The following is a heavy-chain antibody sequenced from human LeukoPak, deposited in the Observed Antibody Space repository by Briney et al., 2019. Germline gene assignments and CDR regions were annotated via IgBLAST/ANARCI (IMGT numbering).Heavy chain of an antibody. CDR3: ARHDGSGSYYNGNLDAFDI. CDR2: MSKDGATI. CDR1: GFTFSRHG. Sequence: GGSLRLSCAASGFTFSRHGMHWARHAPGKGLKWVAGMSKDGATIRYEGSVEGRFTISRDNSKNTVYLQMNSLRAEDTAVYYCARHDGSGSYYNGNLDAFDIWGQGTMVTVSS. V-gene: IGHV3-30*03. D-gene: IGHD3-10*01. J-gene: IGHJ3*02.